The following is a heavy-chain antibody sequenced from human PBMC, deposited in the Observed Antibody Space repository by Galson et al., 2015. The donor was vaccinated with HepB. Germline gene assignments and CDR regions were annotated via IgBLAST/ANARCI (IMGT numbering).Heavy chain of an antibody. V-gene: IGHV1-8*01. Sequence: SVKVSCKASGYTFTSYDINWVRQATGQGLEWMGWMNPNSGNTGYAQKFQGRVTMTRNTSISTAYMELSSLRSEDTAVYYCAREMWFRDLPRLDYYYYMDVWGKGTTVTVSS. CDR2: MNPNSGNT. D-gene: IGHD3-10*01. J-gene: IGHJ6*03. CDR3: AREMWFRDLPRLDYYYYMDV. CDR1: GYTFTSYD.